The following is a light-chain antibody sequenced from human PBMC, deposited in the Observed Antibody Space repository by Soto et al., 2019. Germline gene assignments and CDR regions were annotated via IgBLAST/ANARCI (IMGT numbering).Light chain of an antibody. CDR3: MQALQTPWYT. CDR2: LGS. CDR1: QSLLHSNGYNY. J-gene: IGKJ2*01. Sequence: DIVMTQSPLSLPVTPGEPASISCRSSQSLLHSNGYNYLDWYLQKPGQSPQLLIYLGSNRASGVPDRFSGSGSGTDFTLKISRVEAEDVGFYYCMQALQTPWYTFGQGPKLEIK. V-gene: IGKV2-28*01.